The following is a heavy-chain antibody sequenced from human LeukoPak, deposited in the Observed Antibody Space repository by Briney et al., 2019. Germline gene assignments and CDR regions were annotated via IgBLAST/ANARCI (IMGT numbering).Heavy chain of an antibody. CDR2: ISSSSSTI. D-gene: IGHD1-26*01. CDR3: VRDRGTYRPIDY. J-gene: IGHJ4*02. Sequence: GGSLRLSCAASGFTFSSYSMNWVRQAPGKGLEWVSYISSSSSTIYYADSVKGRFTISRDNAQNSLYLQMNSLRAEDMAIYYCVRDRGTYRPIDYWGQGTLVTVSS. CDR1: GFTFSSYS. V-gene: IGHV3-48*04.